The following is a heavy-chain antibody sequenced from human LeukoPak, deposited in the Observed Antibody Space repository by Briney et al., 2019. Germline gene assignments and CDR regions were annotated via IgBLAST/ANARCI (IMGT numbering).Heavy chain of an antibody. D-gene: IGHD2-21*02. Sequence: SETLSLTCTVSGGSISSYYWSWIRQPPGKGLEWIGYIYYSGSTNYNPSLKSRVTISVDTSKNQFSLKLSSVTAADTAVYYCARDVRGDLYNWFDPWGQGTLVTVSS. J-gene: IGHJ5*02. V-gene: IGHV4-59*12. CDR2: IYYSGST. CDR3: ARDVRGDLYNWFDP. CDR1: GGSISSYY.